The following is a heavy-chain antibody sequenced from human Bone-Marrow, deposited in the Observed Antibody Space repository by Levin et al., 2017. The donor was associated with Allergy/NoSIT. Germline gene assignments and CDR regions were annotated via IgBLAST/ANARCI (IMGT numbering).Heavy chain of an antibody. CDR3: AKDKGIVPTAMQGFDC. CDR1: AFTFNDYA. J-gene: IGHJ4*02. CDR2: ISWNSGSI. D-gene: IGHD2-2*01. V-gene: IGHV3-9*01. Sequence: AGGSLRLSCAASAFTFNDYAMHWVRQVPGKGLEWVSGISWNSGSIAYADSVKGRFTISRDNAKNSLYLQMNSLRVEDTALYYCAKDKGIVPTAMQGFDCWGQGTLVTVSS.